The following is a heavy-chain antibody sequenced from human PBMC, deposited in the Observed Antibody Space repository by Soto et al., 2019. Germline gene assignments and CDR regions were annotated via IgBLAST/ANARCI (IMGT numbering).Heavy chain of an antibody. D-gene: IGHD3-22*01. CDR1: GGTFSSYA. CDR3: ASHYDSSGYYYRGLDY. CDR2: SIPIFGTA. Sequence: QVQLVQSGAEVKKPGSSVKVSCQASGGTFSSYAISWVRQAPGQGLEWMGGSIPIFGTADYAQKFQGRVTITADESTSTGNMELSSLISEDTAVYYCASHYDSSGYYYRGLDYWGQGTLVTVSS. V-gene: IGHV1-69*12. J-gene: IGHJ4*02.